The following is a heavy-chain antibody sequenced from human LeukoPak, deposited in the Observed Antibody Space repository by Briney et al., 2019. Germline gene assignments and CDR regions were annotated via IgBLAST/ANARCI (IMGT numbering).Heavy chain of an antibody. CDR1: GGSISSGSYY. CDR2: IYTSGSA. V-gene: IGHV4-61*02. J-gene: IGHJ6*03. Sequence: SETLSLTCTVSGGSISSGSYYWSWIRQPAGKGLEWIGRIYTSGSANYNPSLKSRVTISVDTSKNQFSLKLSSVTAADTAVYYCARDARDYDFWSGYQTYYYYYYMDVWGKGTTVTVSS. D-gene: IGHD3-3*01. CDR3: ARDARDYDFWSGYQTYYYYYYMDV.